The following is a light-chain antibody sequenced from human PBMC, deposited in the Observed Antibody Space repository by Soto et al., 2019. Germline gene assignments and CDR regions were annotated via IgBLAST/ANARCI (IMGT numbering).Light chain of an antibody. CDR1: QSVSSY. V-gene: IGKV3-11*01. J-gene: IGKJ4*02. CDR3: PKRSNWPLT. Sequence: EIVLTQFPATLSLSPGEGATLSCRASQSVSSYLAWYQQKRGQPPRLLIYDSSNRATGIPARFSGSGSGTDYSLLIRSLEPEDFAVYSCPKRSNWPLTFRGGTKVDIK. CDR2: DSS.